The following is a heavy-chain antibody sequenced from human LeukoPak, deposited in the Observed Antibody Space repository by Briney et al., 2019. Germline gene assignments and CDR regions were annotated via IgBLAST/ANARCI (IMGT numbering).Heavy chain of an antibody. CDR1: GYSITTGHY. CDR3: ARGGNGYPFDY. D-gene: IGHD5-24*01. V-gene: IGHV4-38-2*01. J-gene: IGHJ4*02. CDR2: IYHSGNT. Sequence: SETLSLTCAVSGYSITTGHYWGWIRQPPGKGLEWIGSIYHSGNTYNNPSLESRVTISVDTSKNQFSLKLTSVTAADTAMYYCARGGNGYPFDYWGQGTQVTVSS.